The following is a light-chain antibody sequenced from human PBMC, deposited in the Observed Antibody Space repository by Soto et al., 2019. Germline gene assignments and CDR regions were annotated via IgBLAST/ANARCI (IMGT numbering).Light chain of an antibody. V-gene: IGLV2-14*02. CDR2: EVA. J-gene: IGLJ1*01. CDR1: STDPATYDL. Sequence: QSVLTQPASVSGSPGQSITISCTGTSTDPATYDLVSWYQQHPGKAPQLIIYEVAKRPSGVSARFSGSQSGDTASLTISGLQAADEADYYCSSYTAGGTIFGTGTKLTVL. CDR3: SSYTAGGTI.